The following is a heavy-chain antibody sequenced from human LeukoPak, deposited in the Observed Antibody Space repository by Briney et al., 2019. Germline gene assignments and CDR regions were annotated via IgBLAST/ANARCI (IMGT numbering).Heavy chain of an antibody. V-gene: IGHV4-59*01. CDR1: GGSISSYY. CDR2: IYYSGST. CDR3: ASTPLSDLDI. Sequence: SETLSLTCTVSGGSISSYYWSWIRQPPGKGLEWIGYIYYSGSTNYNPSLKSRVTISMDTFKSQFSLKLRSVTAADTAVYYCASTPLSDLDIWGQGTMVIVSS. J-gene: IGHJ3*02.